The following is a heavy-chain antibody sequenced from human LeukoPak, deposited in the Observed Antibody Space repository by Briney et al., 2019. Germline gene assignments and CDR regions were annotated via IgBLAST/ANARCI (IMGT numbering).Heavy chain of an antibody. V-gene: IGHV4-38-2*02. CDR1: GDSISSGHY. CDR2: IHHSGST. J-gene: IGHJ5*02. D-gene: IGHD3-22*01. CDR3: ARGTDYYDSSGWLDP. Sequence: SETLSLTCTVSGDSISSGHYWDWIRPPPGRGLEWIGSIHHSGSTWYNPSLKSRVAISLDTSQTQISLRVTSVTAADTAVYYCARGTDYYDSSGWLDPWGQGTLVTVSS.